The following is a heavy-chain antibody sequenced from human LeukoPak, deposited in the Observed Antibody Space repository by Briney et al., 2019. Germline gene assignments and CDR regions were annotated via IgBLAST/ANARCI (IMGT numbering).Heavy chain of an antibody. Sequence: SETLSLTCTVSGGSISGYYWSWIRQPAGKGLEWIGRVFTSGSTNYNPSVKSRVTISIDKSKYEFYLNLNSVTATDTALYYCARERATVTTELDCWGQGILVTVSS. J-gene: IGHJ4*02. D-gene: IGHD4-17*01. V-gene: IGHV4-4*07. CDR3: ARERATVTTELDC. CDR1: GGSISGYY. CDR2: VFTSGST.